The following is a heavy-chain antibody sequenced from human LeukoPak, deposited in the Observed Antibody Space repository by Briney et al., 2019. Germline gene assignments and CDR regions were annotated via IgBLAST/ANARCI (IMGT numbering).Heavy chain of an antibody. CDR3: ARDLTKGYFDY. Sequence: ASVKVSCKASGYTFTGYYMHWVRQAPGQGLEWMGIINPSDNSTSYAQKFQGRVTMTRDMSTSTVYMELSSLRSEDTAVYYCARDLTKGYFDYWGQGTLVTVSS. V-gene: IGHV1-46*01. CDR2: INPSDNST. D-gene: IGHD2-8*01. CDR1: GYTFTGYY. J-gene: IGHJ4*02.